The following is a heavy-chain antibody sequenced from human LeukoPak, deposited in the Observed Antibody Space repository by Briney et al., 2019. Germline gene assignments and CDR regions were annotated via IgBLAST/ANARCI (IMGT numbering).Heavy chain of an antibody. Sequence: GGSLRLSCAASGFTFSSYWMSWVRQAPGKGLEWVANIKQDGGEMYYVDSVKGRFTISRDNAKNSLYLQMNSLRAEDTAVYYCARDSRGYSYGTSYGYYYGTDVWGQGTTVTVSS. CDR2: IKQDGGEM. CDR3: ARDSRGYSYGTSYGYYYGTDV. V-gene: IGHV3-7*03. J-gene: IGHJ6*02. D-gene: IGHD5-18*01. CDR1: GFTFSSYW.